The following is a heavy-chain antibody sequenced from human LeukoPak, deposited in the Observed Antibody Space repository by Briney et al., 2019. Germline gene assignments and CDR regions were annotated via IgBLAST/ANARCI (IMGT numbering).Heavy chain of an antibody. Sequence: SETLSLTCTVSGGSISSSSYYWGWIRQPPGKGLEWIGSIYYSGSTYYNPSLKSRVTTSVDTSKNQFSLKLSSVTAADTAVYYRARPRYYYGSGSYSAADVWGQGTTVTVSS. CDR1: GGSISSSSYY. CDR3: ARPRYYYGSGSYSAADV. V-gene: IGHV4-39*01. J-gene: IGHJ6*02. D-gene: IGHD3-10*01. CDR2: IYYSGST.